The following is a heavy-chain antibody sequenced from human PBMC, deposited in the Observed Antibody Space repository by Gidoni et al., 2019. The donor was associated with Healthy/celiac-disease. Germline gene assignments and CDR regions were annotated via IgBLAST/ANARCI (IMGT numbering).Heavy chain of an antibody. J-gene: IGHJ4*02. CDR2: ISGSGGST. V-gene: IGHV3-23*01. D-gene: IGHD2-21*02. CDR1: AFTFSSYA. Sequence: EVQLLESGGGLVQPGGSLRLSCAASAFTFSSYAMSWVRQAPGKGLAWVSAISGSGGSTYYADAVKGRFTISRDNSKNTLYLQMNSLRAEDTAVYYCAKPPAVTVILHFDYWGQGTLVTVSS. CDR3: AKPPAVTVILHFDY.